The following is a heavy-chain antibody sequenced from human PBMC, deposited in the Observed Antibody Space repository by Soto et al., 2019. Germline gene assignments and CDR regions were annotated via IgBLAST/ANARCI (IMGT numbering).Heavy chain of an antibody. CDR1: GFTFSSYA. CDR2: ISGSGGST. D-gene: IGHD1-26*01. J-gene: IGHJ3*02. V-gene: IGHV3-23*01. CDR3: ATLGSYYALGAFDI. Sequence: PGGSLRLSCAASGFTFSSYAMSWVRQAPGKGLEWVSAISGSGGSTYYADSVKGRFTISRDNAKNSLYLQMNSLRAEDTAVYYCATLGSYYALGAFDIWGQGTMVTVSS.